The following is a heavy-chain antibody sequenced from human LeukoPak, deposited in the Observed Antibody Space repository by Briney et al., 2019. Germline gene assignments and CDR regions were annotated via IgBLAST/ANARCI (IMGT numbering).Heavy chain of an antibody. CDR1: GFTFSSYW. Sequence: GGSLRLSCAASGFTFSSYWMHWVRQAPGKGLVWVSRINSDGSSTSYADSVKGRFTISRDNAKNTLYLQINSLRAEDTAVYYCARVGGYYDILTGYLGYYYYYYGMDVWGQGTTVTVSS. V-gene: IGHV3-74*01. CDR2: INSDGSST. CDR3: ARVGGYYDILTGYLGYYYYYYGMDV. J-gene: IGHJ6*02. D-gene: IGHD3-9*01.